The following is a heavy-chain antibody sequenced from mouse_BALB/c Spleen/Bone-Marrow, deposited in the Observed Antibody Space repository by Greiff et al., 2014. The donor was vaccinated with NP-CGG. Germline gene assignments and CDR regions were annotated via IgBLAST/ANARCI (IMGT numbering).Heavy chain of an antibody. Sequence: VMLVESGAELAKPGASVKMSCKASGYTFTSYWMHWVKQRPGQGLEWFGYINPSTGYTDYNQKFNDKATLTADKSSSTAYMQLSSLTSKDSAVYYCARGNPLYAMDYWGQGTSVTVSS. CDR1: GYTFTSYW. D-gene: IGHD2-1*01. CDR2: INPSTGYT. CDR3: ARGNPLYAMDY. J-gene: IGHJ4*01. V-gene: IGHV1-7*01.